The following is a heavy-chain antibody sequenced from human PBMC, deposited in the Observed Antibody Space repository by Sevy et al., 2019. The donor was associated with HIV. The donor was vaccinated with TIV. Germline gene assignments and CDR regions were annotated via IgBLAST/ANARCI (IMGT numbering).Heavy chain of an antibody. CDR3: AKGFCSGATCPRDYYYYGMDV. V-gene: IGHV3-23*01. J-gene: IGHJ6*02. CDR1: EFTFSSYA. D-gene: IGHD2-15*01. CDR2: ISGSGRFT. Sequence: GGSLRLSCSASEFTFSSYAMSWVSQAPGKGLEWVSSISGSGRFTYYADFVGGRFIISRDNSKNTLSVQMNSLRAEDTAVYYCAKGFCSGATCPRDYYYYGMDVWGQGTTVTVSS.